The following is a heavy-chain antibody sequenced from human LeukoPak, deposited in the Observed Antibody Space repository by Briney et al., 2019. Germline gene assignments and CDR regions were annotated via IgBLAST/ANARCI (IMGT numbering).Heavy chain of an antibody. J-gene: IGHJ4*02. CDR3: ARRTGSGSYYSYYFDY. CDR1: GGSISSYY. D-gene: IGHD1-26*01. CDR2: IYYSGST. V-gene: IGHV4-59*08. Sequence: SETLSLTCTVSGGSISSYYWSWIRQPPGKGLEWIGHIYYSGSTNYNPSLKSRVTISVDTSKNQCSLKLSSGTAADTAVYYCARRTGSGSYYSYYFDYWGQGTLVTVSS.